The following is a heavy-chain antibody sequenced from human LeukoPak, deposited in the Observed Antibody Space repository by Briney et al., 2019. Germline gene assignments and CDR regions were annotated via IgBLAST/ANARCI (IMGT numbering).Heavy chain of an antibody. CDR1: GSTFTSYD. V-gene: IGHV1-8*01. CDR2: MNPNSGNT. CDR3: ARGGGDSTRFDY. J-gene: IGHJ4*02. D-gene: IGHD4-17*01. Sequence: ASVKVSCKASGSTFTSYDINWVRQATGQGLERMGWMNPNSGNTGYAQKFQGRVTMTRNTSISTAYMELSSLRSEDTAVYYCARGGGDSTRFDYWGQGTLVTVSS.